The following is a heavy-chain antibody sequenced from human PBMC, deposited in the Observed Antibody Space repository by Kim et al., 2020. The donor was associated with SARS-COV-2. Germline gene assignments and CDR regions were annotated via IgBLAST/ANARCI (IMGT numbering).Heavy chain of an antibody. J-gene: IGHJ4*02. D-gene: IGHD3-10*01. CDR2: ISAISTFI. CDR1: GSTFTSYT. Sequence: GGSLRLSCEASGSTFTSYTMHWVRQAPGKGLEWVSSISAISTFIYYADSVRGRFTISRDNARNSLYLQMSDLRAEDTAVYYCASPQVSGSYYITSDHWGQGTLVTVSS. CDR3: ASPQVSGSYYITSDH. V-gene: IGHV3-21*01.